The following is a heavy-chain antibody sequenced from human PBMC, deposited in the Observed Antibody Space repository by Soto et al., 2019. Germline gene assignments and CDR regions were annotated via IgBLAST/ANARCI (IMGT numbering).Heavy chain of an antibody. CDR1: GYTFTGYY. CDR3: ARRKSSGWYSYYFDY. D-gene: IGHD6-19*01. V-gene: IGHV1-2*02. Sequence: ASVKVSCKASGYTFTGYYMHWVRQAPGQGLEWMGWINPNSGGTNYAQKFQGRVAMTRDTSISTAYMELSRLRSDDTAVYYCARRKSSGWYSYYFDYWGQGTLVTVSS. CDR2: INPNSGGT. J-gene: IGHJ4*02.